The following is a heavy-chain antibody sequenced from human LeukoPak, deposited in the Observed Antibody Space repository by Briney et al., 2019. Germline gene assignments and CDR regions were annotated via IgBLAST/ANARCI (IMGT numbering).Heavy chain of an antibody. J-gene: IGHJ4*02. Sequence: SETLSLPCDVSGGSVTSTNWWTWVRPPPGKGLEWIGEVHLDGRTNYNPSLKSRLIMSVDLPENHISLNLTPVTAADTAVYYCAREGGFYRPLDYSGQGTLVTVSS. CDR3: AREGGFYRPLDY. CDR2: VHLDGRT. D-gene: IGHD3-3*01. V-gene: IGHV4-4*02. CDR1: GGSVTSTNW.